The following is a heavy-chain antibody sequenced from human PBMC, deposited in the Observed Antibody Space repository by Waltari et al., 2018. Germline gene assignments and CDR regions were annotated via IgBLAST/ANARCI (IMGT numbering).Heavy chain of an antibody. CDR3: VRSLAAVGNSRGY. CDR2: NNPKSGGK. CDR1: GYTFTGYY. D-gene: IGHD6-13*01. J-gene: IGHJ4*02. V-gene: IGHV1-2*02. Sequence: QVQLVQSGAEVKKPGASVKVSCKASGYTFTGYYIHWVRQAPGQGLEWMGWNNPKSGGKKYAQKFQGRVTMTRDTSISTAHMELSRRRFDDTAMYYCVRSLAAVGNSRGYWGQGTLVTVSS.